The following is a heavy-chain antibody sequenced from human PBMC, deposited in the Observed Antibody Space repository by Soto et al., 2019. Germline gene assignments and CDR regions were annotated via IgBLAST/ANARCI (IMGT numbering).Heavy chain of an antibody. Sequence: SETLSLTCTVSGGSISSSSYYWGWIRQPPGKGLEWIGRIYYSGGTYYNQSLKSRVTISLDTSKNQFSLKLSSVTAADTALYYCAIRIAAAGTIRGASWFDPWGQGTLVTVS. CDR3: AIRIAAAGTIRGASWFDP. J-gene: IGHJ5*02. CDR1: GGSISSSSYY. V-gene: IGHV4-39*01. D-gene: IGHD6-13*01. CDR2: IYYSGGT.